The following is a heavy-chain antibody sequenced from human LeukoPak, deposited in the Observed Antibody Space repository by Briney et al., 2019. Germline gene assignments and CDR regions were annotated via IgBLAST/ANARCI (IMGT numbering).Heavy chain of an antibody. V-gene: IGHV1-2*02. D-gene: IGHD3-22*01. J-gene: IGHJ5*02. CDR1: GYTFTGYY. CDR3: ARDLGYYDSSGYTDP. Sequence: GASVKVSCKASGYTFTGYYMHWVRQAPGQGLEWMGWINPNSGGTNYAQKFQGRVTMTRDTSISTAYTELSRLRSDDTAVYYCARDLGYYDSSGYTDPWGQGTLVTVSS. CDR2: INPNSGGT.